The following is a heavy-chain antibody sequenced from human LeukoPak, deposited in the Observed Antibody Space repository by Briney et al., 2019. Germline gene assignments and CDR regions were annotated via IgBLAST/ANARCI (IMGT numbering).Heavy chain of an antibody. CDR1: GVSISSYY. CDR3: ASGPTPDDAFDI. J-gene: IGHJ3*02. V-gene: IGHV4-59*01. Sequence: SETLSLTCTVSGVSISSYYWSWIRQPPGKGLEWIGYIYYSGSTNYNPSLKSRVTISVDTPKNQFSLKLSSVTAADTAVYYCASGPTPDDAFDIWGQGTMVTVSS. CDR2: IYYSGST.